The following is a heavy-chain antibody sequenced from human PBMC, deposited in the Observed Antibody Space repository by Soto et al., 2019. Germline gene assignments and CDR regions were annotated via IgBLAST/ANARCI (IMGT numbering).Heavy chain of an antibody. D-gene: IGHD6-13*01. Sequence: QVQLVESGGGVVQPGRSPRLSCAASGFTFSSYGMHWVRQAPGKGLEWVAVIWYDGSNKYYADSVKGRFTISRDNSKNTLYLQMNSLRAEDTAVYYCAREDRSLTFDYWGQGTLVTVSS. V-gene: IGHV3-33*01. CDR3: AREDRSLTFDY. CDR1: GFTFSSYG. J-gene: IGHJ4*02. CDR2: IWYDGSNK.